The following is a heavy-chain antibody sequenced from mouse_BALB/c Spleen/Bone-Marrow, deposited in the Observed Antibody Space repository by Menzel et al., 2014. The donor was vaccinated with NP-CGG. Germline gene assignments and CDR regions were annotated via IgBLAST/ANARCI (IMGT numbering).Heavy chain of an antibody. D-gene: IGHD1-2*01. V-gene: IGHV4-1*02. CDR1: GFDFSRYW. J-gene: IGHJ1*01. Sequence: EVQLVESGGGLVQPGGSLKLSCAASGFDFSRYWMTWVRQAPGKGLEWIGEINLDSSTINYTPSLKDKFIISRDNAKNTLYLQMSKVRSEDTALYYCARPGYYGYQDVWGAGTTVTVSS. CDR3: ARPGYYGYQDV. CDR2: INLDSSTI.